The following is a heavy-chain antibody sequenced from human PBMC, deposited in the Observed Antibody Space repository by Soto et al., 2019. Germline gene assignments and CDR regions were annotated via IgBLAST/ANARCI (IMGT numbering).Heavy chain of an antibody. V-gene: IGHV1-69*13. CDR3: ARNSPFLEWFDY. D-gene: IGHD3-3*01. CDR1: GGTFSSYA. CDR2: IIPIFGTA. Sequence: VASVKVSCKASGGTFSSYAISWVRQAPGQGLEWMGGIIPIFGTANYAQKFQGRVTITADESTSTAYMELSSLRSEDTAVYYCARNSPFLEWFDYWGQGTLVTVSS. J-gene: IGHJ4*02.